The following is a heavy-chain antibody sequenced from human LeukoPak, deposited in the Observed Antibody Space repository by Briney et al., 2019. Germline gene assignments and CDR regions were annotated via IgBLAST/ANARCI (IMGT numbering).Heavy chain of an antibody. V-gene: IGHV1-69*01. D-gene: IGHD2-15*01. J-gene: IGHJ6*03. CDR2: IIPIFGTA. CDR3: ARGTPGYCSGGSCYSYMDV. Sequence: SVKVSCKASGGTFSSYAISWVRQAPGQGLEWTGGIIPIFGTANYAQKFQGRVTITADESTSTAYMELSSLRSEDTAVYYCARGTPGYCSGGSCYSYMDVWGKGTTVTVSS. CDR1: GGTFSSYA.